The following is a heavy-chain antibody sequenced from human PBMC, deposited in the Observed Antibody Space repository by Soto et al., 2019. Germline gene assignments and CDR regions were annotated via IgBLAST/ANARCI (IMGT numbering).Heavy chain of an antibody. CDR3: AKLARNIKNWFDA. Sequence: EVQLLESGGGLVQPGGSLRLSCAVSRFTFSSYSFSWVRQPPGKGLEWIARISVSGANTHYADSVKGRFTVSRDNSKNTIYRQMNNLRAEDTAVNYCAKLARNIKNWFDAGGQGTLGTVSS. J-gene: IGHJ5*02. CDR1: RFTFSSYS. CDR2: ISVSGANT. V-gene: IGHV3-23*01.